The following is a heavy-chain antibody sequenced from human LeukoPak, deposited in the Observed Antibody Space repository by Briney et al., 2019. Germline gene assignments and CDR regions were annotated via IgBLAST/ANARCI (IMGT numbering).Heavy chain of an antibody. Sequence: GASVKVSCKASGGTFSSYAISWVRQAPGQGLEWMGRTIPIFGTANYAQKFQGRVTITTDESTSTAYMELSSLRSEDTAVYYCARAADYGDYHDAFDIWGQGTMVTVSS. CDR1: GGTFSSYA. D-gene: IGHD4-17*01. J-gene: IGHJ3*02. V-gene: IGHV1-69*05. CDR3: ARAADYGDYHDAFDI. CDR2: TIPIFGTA.